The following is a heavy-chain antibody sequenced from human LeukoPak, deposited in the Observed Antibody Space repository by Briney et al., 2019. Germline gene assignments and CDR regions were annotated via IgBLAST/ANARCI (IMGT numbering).Heavy chain of an antibody. V-gene: IGHV3-30*18. D-gene: IGHD1-26*01. Sequence: GGSLRLSCAAYGFTFSIYGMHWVRQAQGKGLEWVAVISYDGSNKYYADSVKGRFTISRDNSKNTLYLQMNSLRAEDTAVYYCAKVGERGFRIVGATFFDYWGQGTLVTVSS. CDR3: AKVGERGFRIVGATFFDY. J-gene: IGHJ4*02. CDR2: ISYDGSNK. CDR1: GFTFSIYG.